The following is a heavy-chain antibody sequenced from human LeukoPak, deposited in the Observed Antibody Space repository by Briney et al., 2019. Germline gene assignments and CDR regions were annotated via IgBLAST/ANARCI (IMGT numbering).Heavy chain of an antibody. D-gene: IGHD3-22*01. CDR2: ISSSSSYI. Sequence: PGGSLRLSCAASGFXFSDYYISWIRQAPGKGLEWVSSISSSSSYIYYADSVKGRFTISRDNAKNSLYLQMNSLRAEDTAVYYCAREVYYYDSGGAFDIWGQGTMVTVSS. CDR3: AREVYYYDSGGAFDI. CDR1: GFXFSDYY. J-gene: IGHJ3*02. V-gene: IGHV3-11*06.